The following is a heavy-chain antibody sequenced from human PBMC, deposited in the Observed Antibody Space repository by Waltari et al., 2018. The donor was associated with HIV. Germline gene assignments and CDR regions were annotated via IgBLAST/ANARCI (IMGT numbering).Heavy chain of an antibody. D-gene: IGHD3-22*01. J-gene: IGHJ4*02. CDR3: AREASYYYDSSGYDY. V-gene: IGHV4-61*02. Sequence: QVQLQESGPGLVKPSQTLSLTCTVSGGSISSGSYYWSWIRQPAGKGLEWIGRIYTSGSTNYNPSLKSRVTISVDTSKNQFSLKLSSVTAADTAVYYCAREASYYYDSSGYDYWGQGTLVTVSS. CDR2: IYTSGST. CDR1: GGSISSGSYY.